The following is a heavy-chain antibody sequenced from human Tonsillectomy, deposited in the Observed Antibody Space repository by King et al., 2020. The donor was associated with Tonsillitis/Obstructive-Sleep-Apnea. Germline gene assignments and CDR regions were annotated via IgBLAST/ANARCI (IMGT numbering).Heavy chain of an antibody. D-gene: IGHD3-22*01. J-gene: IGHJ6*03. Sequence: VQLVESGGGVVQPGRSLRLSCAASGLTFTNYGMHWVRQAPGKGLDWSAFISYDGSNKYYADSVKGRFTISRDNSKNTLYLQMNSLRVEDTAVYYCAKDQYYYDSSGFADYMDVWGKGTAVTVSS. V-gene: IGHV3-30*18. CDR2: ISYDGSNK. CDR1: GLTFTNYG. CDR3: AKDQYYYDSSGFADYMDV.